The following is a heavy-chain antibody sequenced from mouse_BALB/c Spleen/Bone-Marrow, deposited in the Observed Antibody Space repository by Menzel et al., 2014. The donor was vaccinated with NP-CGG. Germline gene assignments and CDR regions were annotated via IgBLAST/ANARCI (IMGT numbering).Heavy chain of an antibody. D-gene: IGHD2-14*01. CDR1: GYTFTDYA. Sequence: QVHVKQSGPELVRPGVSVKISCKGSGYTFTDYAMHWVKQSYAKSLEWIGVISTYNGNTNYNQKFKGKATMTVDKSSSTAYMELARLTSEDSAIYYCAREVRAPWYAMDYWGQGTSVTVSS. V-gene: IGHV1-67*01. CDR3: AREVRAPWYAMDY. CDR2: ISTYNGNT. J-gene: IGHJ4*01.